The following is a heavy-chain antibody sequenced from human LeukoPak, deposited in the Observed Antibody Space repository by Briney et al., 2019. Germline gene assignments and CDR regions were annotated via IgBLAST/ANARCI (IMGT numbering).Heavy chain of an antibody. J-gene: IGHJ5*02. CDR2: ISSSGSTI. CDR3: AKPMVRGTSGGNWFDP. CDR1: GFTFSDYY. Sequence: GGSLRLSCEASGFTFSDYYMSWIRQAPGKGLEWVSYISSSGSTIYYADSVKGRFTISRDNSKNTLYLQMNSLRAEDTAVYYCAKPMVRGTSGGNWFDPWGQGTLVTVSS. D-gene: IGHD3-10*01. V-gene: IGHV3-11*01.